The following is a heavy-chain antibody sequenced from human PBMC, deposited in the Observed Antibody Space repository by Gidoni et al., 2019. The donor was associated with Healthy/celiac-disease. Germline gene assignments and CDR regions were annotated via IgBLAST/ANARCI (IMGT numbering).Heavy chain of an antibody. CDR2: ISYDGSNK. CDR3: ARGSIFGVVTLSGY. Sequence: QVQLVESGGGVVQPGRSLRLSFAASGFTFSSYAMHWVRQAPGKGLEWVAVISYDGSNKYYADSVKGRFTISRDNSKNTLYLQMNSLRAEDTAVYYCARGSIFGVVTLSGYWGQGTLVTVSS. J-gene: IGHJ4*02. CDR1: GFTFSSYA. D-gene: IGHD3-3*01. V-gene: IGHV3-30-3*01.